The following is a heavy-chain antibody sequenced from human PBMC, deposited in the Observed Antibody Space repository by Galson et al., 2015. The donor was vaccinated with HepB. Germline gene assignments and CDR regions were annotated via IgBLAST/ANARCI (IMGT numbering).Heavy chain of an antibody. D-gene: IGHD7-27*01. Sequence: SLRLSCAASGFTFSGFWMTWVRQAPGRGLEWVGNIQKDGSERNYVDSVKGRVTISRDNAERSLYMQMNSLRADDTAVYYCAKNRGSLEFGGQGTLVTVSS. V-gene: IGHV3-7*03. CDR3: AKNRGSLEF. J-gene: IGHJ4*02. CDR2: IQKDGSER. CDR1: GFTFSGFW.